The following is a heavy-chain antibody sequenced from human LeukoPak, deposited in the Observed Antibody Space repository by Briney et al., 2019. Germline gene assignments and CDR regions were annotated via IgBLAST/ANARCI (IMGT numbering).Heavy chain of an antibody. D-gene: IGHD3-16*01. CDR2: ISGSGGST. Sequence: PGGSLRLSCAASGFTFSNSAMSWVRQAPGKGLEWVSAISGSGGSTYCADSVKGRFTISRDDSKNTVYLQMNSLRADDTAVYYCAKAPGGIVGYWGQGTLVTVSS. V-gene: IGHV3-23*01. J-gene: IGHJ4*02. CDR1: GFTFSNSA. CDR3: AKAPGGIVGY.